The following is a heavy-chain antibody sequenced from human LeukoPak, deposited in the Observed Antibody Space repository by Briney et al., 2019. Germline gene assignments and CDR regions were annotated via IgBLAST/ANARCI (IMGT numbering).Heavy chain of an antibody. D-gene: IGHD3-16*02. J-gene: IGHJ4*02. V-gene: IGHV3-23*01. Sequence: GGSLRLSCAASGFTFSSYAMSWVRQAPGKGLEWVSAISGSDGSTYYADSVKGRFTISRDNSKNTLYLHMNSLRAEDTAVYYFAKXQGGSYRPIDYWGQGTLVTVSS. CDR1: GFTFSSYA. CDR3: AKXQGGSYRPIDY. CDR2: ISGSDGST.